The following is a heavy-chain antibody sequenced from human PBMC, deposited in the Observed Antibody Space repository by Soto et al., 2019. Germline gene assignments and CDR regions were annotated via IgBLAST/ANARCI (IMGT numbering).Heavy chain of an antibody. CDR3: ARAPGSGSYLYDY. V-gene: IGHV1-2*04. D-gene: IGHD1-26*01. Sequence: ASVTVSCKASGYTFTGYYMHWVRQAPGQGLEWMGWINPNSGGTNYAQKFQGWVTMTRDTSISTAYMELSRLRSDDTAVYYCARAPGSGSYLYDYWGQGTLVTVSS. J-gene: IGHJ4*02. CDR1: GYTFTGYY. CDR2: INPNSGGT.